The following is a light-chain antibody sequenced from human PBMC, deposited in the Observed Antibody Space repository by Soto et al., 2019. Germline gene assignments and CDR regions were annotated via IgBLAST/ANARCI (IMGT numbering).Light chain of an antibody. CDR1: SSDVGGYNY. J-gene: IGLJ2*01. CDR2: EVS. CDR3: SSYTSSSTLVV. V-gene: IGLV2-14*01. Sequence: QSVLTQPASVSGSPGQSITISCTGTSSDVGGYNYVSWYQQHPGKAPNFMIYEVSNRPSGVSNRLSGSKSGNTASLTISGLQAEDEADYYCSSYTSSSTLVVFGGGTKLTVL.